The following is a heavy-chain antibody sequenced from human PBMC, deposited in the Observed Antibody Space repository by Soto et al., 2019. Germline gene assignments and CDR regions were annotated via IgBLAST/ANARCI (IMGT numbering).Heavy chain of an antibody. CDR2: ISSSSSYI. CDR3: AREISSWSDPFDI. CDR1: GFTFSSYS. D-gene: IGHD6-13*01. J-gene: IGHJ3*02. V-gene: IGHV3-21*01. Sequence: LRLSRAASGFTFSSYSMNGVSQAPGKGLEWVSSISSSSSYIYYADSVKGRVTISRDNAKNSLYLQMNSLRAEDTAVYYCAREISSWSDPFDIWGQGTMVTVSS.